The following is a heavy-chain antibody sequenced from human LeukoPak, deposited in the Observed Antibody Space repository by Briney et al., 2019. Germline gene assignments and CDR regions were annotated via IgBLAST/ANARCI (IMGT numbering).Heavy chain of an antibody. CDR3: ARDDYGDYPN. D-gene: IGHD4-17*01. V-gene: IGHV4-59*01. CDR1: GCSISSYY. Sequence: PSETLSLTCTVSGCSISSYYWSWIRQPPGKGLEWIGYIYYSGSTNYNPSLKSRVTISVDTSKNQFSLKLSSVAAADTAVYYCARDDYGDYPNWGQGTLVTVSS. J-gene: IGHJ4*02. CDR2: IYYSGST.